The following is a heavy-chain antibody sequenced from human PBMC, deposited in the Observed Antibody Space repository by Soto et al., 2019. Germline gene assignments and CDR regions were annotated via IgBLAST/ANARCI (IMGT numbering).Heavy chain of an antibody. D-gene: IGHD2-2*01. CDR2: IYYSGST. Sequence: SETLSLTCTVSGGSISSYYWSWIRQPPGKGLEWIGYIYYSGSTNYNPSLKSRVTISVDTSKNQSSLKLSSVTAADTAVYYCARVVLVPAATYYFDYWGRGTLVTVSS. CDR3: ARVVLVPAATYYFDY. J-gene: IGHJ4*02. V-gene: IGHV4-59*01. CDR1: GGSISSYY.